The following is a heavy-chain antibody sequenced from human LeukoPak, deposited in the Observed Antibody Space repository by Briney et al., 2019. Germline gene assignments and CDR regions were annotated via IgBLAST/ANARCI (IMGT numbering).Heavy chain of an antibody. D-gene: IGHD2-8*01. CDR3: ATDLICSNGICHKGNGLDI. CDR1: GYTFTGYY. Sequence: ASVKVSCKASGYTFTGYYMHWVRQAPGKGLEWMGKFDPEHDETIYAPNFQGRVSMTEDTSTDTGYMELSSLTSEDTAVYFCATDLICSNGICHKGNGLDIWGQGTLVAVSS. V-gene: IGHV1-24*01. J-gene: IGHJ3*02. CDR2: FDPEHDET.